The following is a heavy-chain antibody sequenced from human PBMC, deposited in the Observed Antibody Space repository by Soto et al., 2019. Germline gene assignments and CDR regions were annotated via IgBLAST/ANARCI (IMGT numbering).Heavy chain of an antibody. V-gene: IGHV1-18*01. J-gene: IGHJ5*02. D-gene: IGHD3-22*01. CDR2: ISAYNGNT. Sequence: ASVKVSCKASGHTFTSYGISWVRQAPGQGLEWMGWISAYNGNTNYAQKLQGRVTMTTDTSTSTAYMELRSLRSDDTAVYYCARDSANYYDSSGGWFDPWGQGTLVTVSS. CDR3: ARDSANYYDSSGGWFDP. CDR1: GHTFTSYG.